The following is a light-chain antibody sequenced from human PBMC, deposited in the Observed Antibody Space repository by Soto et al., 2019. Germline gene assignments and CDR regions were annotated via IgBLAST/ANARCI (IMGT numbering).Light chain of an antibody. Sequence: ALTQPASVSGSPGQSITISCTGTSSDVGGYDWVSWYQQHPGKAPKLMIYDVSNRPSGVSNRFSGSKSGNTASLTISGLQAEDEADYYCSSYTSSSTLYVFGTGTKVTVL. J-gene: IGLJ1*01. CDR1: SSDVGGYDW. V-gene: IGLV2-14*01. CDR2: DVS. CDR3: SSYTSSSTLYV.